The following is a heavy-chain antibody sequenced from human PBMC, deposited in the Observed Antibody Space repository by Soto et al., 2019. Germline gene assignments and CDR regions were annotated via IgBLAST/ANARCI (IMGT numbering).Heavy chain of an antibody. CDR2: ITNSGDQT. V-gene: IGHV3-23*01. J-gene: IGHJ4*02. CDR3: ARGVVDRGVPS. Sequence: PGGSLRLSCAASEFTFRDYAMTWVRQTPGQGLEYVSSITNSGDQTFYADSVKGRFTVSRDNSKNTLYLQMNSLRADDTAVYYCARGVVDRGVPSRGQGTLVTVSS. D-gene: IGHD2-8*01. CDR1: EFTFRDYA.